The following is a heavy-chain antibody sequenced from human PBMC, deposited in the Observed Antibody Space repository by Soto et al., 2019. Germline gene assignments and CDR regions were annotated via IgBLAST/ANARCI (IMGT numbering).Heavy chain of an antibody. CDR3: ARGQYYDFWSGSYGMDV. V-gene: IGHV1-8*01. J-gene: IGHJ6*02. D-gene: IGHD3-3*01. CDR1: GYTFTSYD. Sequence: ASVKVSCKASGYTFTSYDINWVRQATGQGLEWMGWMNPNSGNTGYAQKFQGRVTMTRNTSISTAYMELSSLRSEDTAVYYCARGQYYDFWSGSYGMDVWGQGXTVTVSS. CDR2: MNPNSGNT.